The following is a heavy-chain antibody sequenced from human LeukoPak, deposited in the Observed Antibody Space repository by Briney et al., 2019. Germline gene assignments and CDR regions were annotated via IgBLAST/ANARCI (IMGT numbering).Heavy chain of an antibody. V-gene: IGHV3-30*18. CDR2: ISYDGSNK. CDR3: AKVTGPYYGDHEIDY. Sequence: PGGSLRLSCAASGFTFSSYGMHWVRQAPGKGLEWVAVISYDGSNKYYADSVKGRFTISRDNSKNTLYLQMNSLRAEDTAVYYCAKVTGPYYGDHEIDYWGQGTLVTVSS. J-gene: IGHJ4*02. CDR1: GFTFSSYG. D-gene: IGHD4-17*01.